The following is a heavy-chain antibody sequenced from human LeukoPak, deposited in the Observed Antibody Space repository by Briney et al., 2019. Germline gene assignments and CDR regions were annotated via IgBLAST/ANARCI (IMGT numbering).Heavy chain of an antibody. CDR2: INPSTGST. D-gene: IGHD6-25*01. CDR1: GYTFTSCN. CDR3: AREPAAGYNWFDP. J-gene: IGHJ5*02. Sequence: EASVKVSCKASGYTFTSCNMHWVRQAPGQGLEWMGIINPSTGSTTYAQKLQVRVTMTRDTSTSTVYMELSSLRSEDTAVYYCAREPAAGYNWFDPWGQGTLVTVSS. V-gene: IGHV1-46*01.